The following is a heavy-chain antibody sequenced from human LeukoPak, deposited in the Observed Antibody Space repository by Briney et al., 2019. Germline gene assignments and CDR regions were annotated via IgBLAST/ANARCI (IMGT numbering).Heavy chain of an antibody. Sequence: GGSLRLSCAASGFTFSNAWMTWVRQAPGKGLEWVGRIKSKTDGGTTDYAAPVKGRFTISRDDSKNTLYLQMSNLKSEDTAVYFCAPGIAEPDYYYFYGMAVWGQGTTVTVSS. J-gene: IGHJ6*02. CDR3: APGIAEPDYYYFYGMAV. D-gene: IGHD6-13*01. V-gene: IGHV3-15*01. CDR1: GFTFSNAW. CDR2: IKSKTDGGTT.